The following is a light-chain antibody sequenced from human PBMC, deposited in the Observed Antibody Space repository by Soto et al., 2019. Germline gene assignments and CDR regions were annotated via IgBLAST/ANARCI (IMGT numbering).Light chain of an antibody. CDR2: GAT. Sequence: DIPMTQSPSSLSASVGDTVTISCRASRSIRAYLNWYQHKPGKDPNLLIYGATTLHSGVPSRFSGSGSGTDFSLTISSLQPADFATYYGQQTFSVTPLTFGGGTKVEI. V-gene: IGKV1-39*01. J-gene: IGKJ4*01. CDR1: RSIRAY. CDR3: QQTFSVTPLT.